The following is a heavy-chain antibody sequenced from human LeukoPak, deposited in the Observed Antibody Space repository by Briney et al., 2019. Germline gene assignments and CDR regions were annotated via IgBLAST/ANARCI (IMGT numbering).Heavy chain of an antibody. Sequence: SETLSLTCAVYGGSFSGYYWSWIRQPPGKGLEWIGYIYYSGSTYYNPSLKSRVTISVDTSKNQFSLKLSSVTAADTAVYYCARVSWYSSSWYYFDYWGQGTLVTVSS. J-gene: IGHJ4*02. CDR3: ARVSWYSSSWYYFDY. CDR1: GGSFSGYY. CDR2: IYYSGST. V-gene: IGHV4-30-4*08. D-gene: IGHD6-13*01.